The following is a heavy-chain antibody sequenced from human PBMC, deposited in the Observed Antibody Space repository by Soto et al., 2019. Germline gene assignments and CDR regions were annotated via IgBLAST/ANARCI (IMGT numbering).Heavy chain of an antibody. Sequence: SETLSLTCAVSGGSISSSNWWSWVRQPPGKGLEWIGEIYHSGSTNYNPSLKSRVTISVEKSKNQFSLKLSSVTAADTAVYYCARDKYNSGWYYYFDYWGQGTLVTVYS. CDR3: ARDKYNSGWYYYFDY. D-gene: IGHD6-19*01. CDR1: GGSISSSNW. CDR2: IYHSGST. J-gene: IGHJ4*02. V-gene: IGHV4-4*02.